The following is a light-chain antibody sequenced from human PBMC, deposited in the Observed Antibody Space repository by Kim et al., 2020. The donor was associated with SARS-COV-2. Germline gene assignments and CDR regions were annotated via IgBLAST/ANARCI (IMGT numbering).Light chain of an antibody. Sequence: QSALTQPPSASGSLGQSVTIPCTGTSSDVGGYNFVSWYQQHPGKAPKVVIYEVTKRPSGVPDRFSGSKSGNTASLTVSGLQAEDEADYHCSSYAGNSLVFGGGTQLTVL. V-gene: IGLV2-8*01. CDR3: SSYAGNSLV. J-gene: IGLJ2*01. CDR1: SSDVGGYNF. CDR2: EVT.